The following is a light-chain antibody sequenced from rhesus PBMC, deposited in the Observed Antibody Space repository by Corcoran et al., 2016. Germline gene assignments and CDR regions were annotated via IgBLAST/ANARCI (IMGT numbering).Light chain of an antibody. Sequence: DIQMTLSPPSLSPSVGHKVTITCRPSSGISTRIAWYQQKPGKAPKFLIYKASSLQSGVPSRFSGPWSGTVFTLTISRLQPEDFATYYCLQYSSSPFAFGPGTKLDIK. CDR2: KAS. CDR1: SGISTR. V-gene: IGKV1-22*01. J-gene: IGKJ3*01. CDR3: LQYSSSPFA.